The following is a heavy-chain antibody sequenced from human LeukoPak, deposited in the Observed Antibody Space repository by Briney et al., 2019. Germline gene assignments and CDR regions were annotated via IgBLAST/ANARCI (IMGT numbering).Heavy chain of an antibody. J-gene: IGHJ5*02. D-gene: IGHD2-2*01. CDR3: ARAGDILVGPTLNWFDP. CDR1: GGSISSGDYY. CDR2: IYYSGST. V-gene: IGHV4-30-4*08. Sequence: SQTLSLTCTVSGGSISSGDYYWSWIRQPPGKGLEWIGYIYYSGSTYYNPSLKSRVTISVDTSKNQFSLKLSSVTAADTAVYFCARAGDILVGPTLNWFDPWGQGTLVTVSS.